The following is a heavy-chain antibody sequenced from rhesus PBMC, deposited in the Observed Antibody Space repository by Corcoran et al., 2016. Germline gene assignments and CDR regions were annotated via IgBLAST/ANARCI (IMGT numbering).Heavy chain of an antibody. Sequence: ELQLVQSGAEVKKPGASVKISCKASGYTFTDSYLHWVRQAPGKGLVWMGRVDPEDGEAIHAQKCQERVTITAETSTDTAYMELSSLRSEDTAVYYCATAVNEYSNRPYGLDAWGKGVVVTVSS. CDR3: ATAVNEYSNRPYGLDA. CDR2: VDPEDGEA. V-gene: IGHV1-111*02. D-gene: IGHD4-23*01. J-gene: IGHJ6*01. CDR1: GYTFTDSY.